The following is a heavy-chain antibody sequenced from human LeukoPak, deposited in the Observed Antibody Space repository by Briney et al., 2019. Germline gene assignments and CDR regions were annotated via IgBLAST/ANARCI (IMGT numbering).Heavy chain of an antibody. Sequence: PSETLSLTCTVSGGSIYSTTFYWGWIRQPPGKGLEWIGSMYYDGSTYHNPSLKSRVTISLDTSNNQFSLKLTSVTAADTAVYFCARRSDSGSDDGEDYFDYWGQGTLVTVSS. V-gene: IGHV4-39*01. CDR2: MYYDGST. D-gene: IGHD1-26*01. J-gene: IGHJ4*02. CDR3: ARRSDSGSDDGEDYFDY. CDR1: GGSIYSTTFY.